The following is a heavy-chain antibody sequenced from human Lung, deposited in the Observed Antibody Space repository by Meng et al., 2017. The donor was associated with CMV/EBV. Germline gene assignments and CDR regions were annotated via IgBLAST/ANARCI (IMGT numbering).Heavy chain of an antibody. Sequence: GGSXRLXCAASGFRFSSYWMHWVRQAPGKGLVWVSRLNSDGSGTSSADSVKGRFTISRDNAKNTVYLQMNNLRAEDTAIYYCARDDGSYGSLNGMDVWGRGTXVTCSS. CDR1: GFRFSSYW. CDR3: ARDDGSYGSLNGMDV. D-gene: IGHD5-18*01. J-gene: IGHJ6*02. CDR2: LNSDGSGT. V-gene: IGHV3-74*01.